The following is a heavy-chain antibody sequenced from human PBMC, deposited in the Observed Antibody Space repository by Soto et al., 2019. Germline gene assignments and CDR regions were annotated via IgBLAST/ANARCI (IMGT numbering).Heavy chain of an antibody. Sequence: GGSLRLSCAASGFTFSSYAMSWVRQAPGKGLEWVSAISGSGGSTYYADSVKGRFTISRDNSKITLYLQMNSLRAEDTAVYYFAKVDLVVALKRDCSSTSFYLPGRGYYDAFDIWGQGTMVTVSS. J-gene: IGHJ3*02. CDR3: AKVDLVVALKRDCSSTSFYLPGRGYYDAFDI. V-gene: IGHV3-23*01. CDR2: ISGSGGST. D-gene: IGHD2-2*01. CDR1: GFTFSSYA.